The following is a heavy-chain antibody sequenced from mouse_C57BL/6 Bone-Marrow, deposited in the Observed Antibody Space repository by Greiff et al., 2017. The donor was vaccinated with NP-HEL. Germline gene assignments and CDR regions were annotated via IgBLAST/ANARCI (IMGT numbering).Heavy chain of an antibody. CDR3: TTSYEFAY. V-gene: IGHV14-4*01. J-gene: IGHJ3*01. CDR2: IDPENGDT. CDR1: GFNLTDDY. D-gene: IGHD1-1*01. Sequence: VQLQQSGAELVRPGASVKLSCTASGFNLTDDYMHWVKQRPEQGLEWIGWIDPENGDTEYASTFLGKPTIPADPSSNTAYLELSSLTSEDTAVYYCTTSYEFAYWGQGTLVTVSA.